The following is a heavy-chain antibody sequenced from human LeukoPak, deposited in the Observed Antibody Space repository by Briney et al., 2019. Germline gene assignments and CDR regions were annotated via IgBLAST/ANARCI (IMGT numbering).Heavy chain of an antibody. CDR3: AKRGVVIRVILVGFHKEAYYFDS. J-gene: IGHJ4*02. D-gene: IGHD3-22*01. Sequence: GGSLRLSRAVSGITLSNYGMSWVRQAPGKGLEWVAGISDSGGRTNYADSVKGRFTISRDNPKNTLYLQMNSLRAEDTAVYFCAKRGVVIRVILVGFHKEAYYFDSWGQGTLVTVSS. V-gene: IGHV3-23*01. CDR2: ISDSGGRT. CDR1: GITLSNYG.